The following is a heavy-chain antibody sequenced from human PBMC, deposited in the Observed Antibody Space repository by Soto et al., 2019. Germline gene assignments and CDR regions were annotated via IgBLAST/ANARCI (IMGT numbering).Heavy chain of an antibody. J-gene: IGHJ4*01. CDR3: KRARGWSGDPQRTFDY. CDR1: GFSLSTSGVG. Sequence: QITLKESGPTLVKPTQTLTLTCTFSGFSLSTSGVGVGWIRQPPGKALEWLAVIYWDDDKRYSPSLKSRLTITKDTSKNQVVLTMTNMDPMDTATYHCKRARGWSGDPQRTFDYWGQGILVTVSS. V-gene: IGHV2-5*02. D-gene: IGHD3-10*01. CDR2: IYWDDDK.